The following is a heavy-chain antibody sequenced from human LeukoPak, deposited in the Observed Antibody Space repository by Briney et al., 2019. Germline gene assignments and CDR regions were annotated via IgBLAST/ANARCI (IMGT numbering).Heavy chain of an antibody. D-gene: IGHD1-26*01. V-gene: IGHV4-59*08. Sequence: SETLSLTCTVSGGSISSYYWSWIRQPPGEGLEWIGNVYYSGSTNYNPSLESRVTISVDTSKNYFSLKLNSVTAADTAVYYCARQDTSSYPADYWGHGTLVTVSS. CDR1: GGSISSYY. CDR2: VYYSGST. CDR3: ARQDTSSYPADY. J-gene: IGHJ4*01.